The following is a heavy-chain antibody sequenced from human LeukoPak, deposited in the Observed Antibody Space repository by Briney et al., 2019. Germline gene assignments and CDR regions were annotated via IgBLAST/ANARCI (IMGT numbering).Heavy chain of an antibody. CDR2: IYPGDSDT. CDR1: GYSFTSYW. Sequence: GESLKISCKGSGYSFTSYWIGWVRQMPGKGLEWMGIIYPGDSDTRYSPSFQGQVTISADRSISTAYLQWSSLKASDTAMYYCAIQKNYVWGSYRSPFDYWGQGTLVTVSS. D-gene: IGHD3-16*02. CDR3: AIQKNYVWGSYRSPFDY. V-gene: IGHV5-51*01. J-gene: IGHJ4*02.